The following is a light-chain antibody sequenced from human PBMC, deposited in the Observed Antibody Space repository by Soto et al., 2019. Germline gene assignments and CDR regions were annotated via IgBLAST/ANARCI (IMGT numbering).Light chain of an antibody. CDR3: QQYNNWPLT. J-gene: IGKJ4*01. CDR2: GAS. V-gene: IGKV3-15*01. CDR1: QSVNTN. Sequence: EIAMTQSPATLSVSPGERATLSCWASQSVNTNLAWYQQNPGQAPMLLIYGASTRATGIPARFSGSGSGTEFTVTISSLQSEDFAVYYCQQYNNWPLTFGGGTKVEIK.